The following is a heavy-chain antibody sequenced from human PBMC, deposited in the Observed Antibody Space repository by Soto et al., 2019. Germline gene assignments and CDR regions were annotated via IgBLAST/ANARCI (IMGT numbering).Heavy chain of an antibody. CDR1: GGSISSYY. J-gene: IGHJ6*02. Sequence: PSETLSLTCTVSGGSISSYYWSWIRQPPGKGLEWIGYIYYSGSTNYNPSLKSRVTISVDTSKNQFSLKLSSVTAADTAVYYCAIGGVDSSGYYLYYYYGMDVWGQGTTVTVSS. D-gene: IGHD3-22*01. CDR3: AIGGVDSSGYYLYYYYGMDV. CDR2: IYYSGST. V-gene: IGHV4-59*08.